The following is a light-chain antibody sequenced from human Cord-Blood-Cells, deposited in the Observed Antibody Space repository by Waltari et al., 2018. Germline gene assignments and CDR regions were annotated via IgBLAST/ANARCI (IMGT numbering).Light chain of an antibody. CDR1: QRVLYSSNNKNY. CDR2: WAS. CDR3: QQYYSTPMYT. V-gene: IGKV4-1*01. Sequence: DIVMTQSPDSLAVSLGERATINCKSSQRVLYSSNNKNYLAWYQQKPGQPPKLLIYWASTRESGVPDRFSCSGSGTDFTLTISSLQAEDVAVYYCQQYYSTPMYTFGQGTKLEIK. J-gene: IGKJ2*01.